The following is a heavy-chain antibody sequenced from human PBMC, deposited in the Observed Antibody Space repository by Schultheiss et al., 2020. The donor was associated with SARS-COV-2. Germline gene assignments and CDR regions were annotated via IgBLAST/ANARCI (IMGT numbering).Heavy chain of an antibody. CDR3: AKWGGVAAAVGFIFGY. V-gene: IGHV3-33*06. D-gene: IGHD6-13*01. CDR1: GFTFSSYA. CDR2: IWFGGSNK. Sequence: GGSLRLSCAASGFTFSSYAMHWVRQAPGKGLEWVAVIWFGGSNKYYADSVKGRFTISRDNSKNTLYLQMNSLRAEDTAVYYCAKWGGVAAAVGFIFGYWGQGTLVTVSS. J-gene: IGHJ4*02.